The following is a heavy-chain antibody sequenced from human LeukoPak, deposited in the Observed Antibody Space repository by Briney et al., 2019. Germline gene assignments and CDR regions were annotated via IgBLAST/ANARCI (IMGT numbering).Heavy chain of an antibody. CDR3: ATIAVAGTRYYNWFDP. Sequence: SETLSLTCAVYGGSFSGYYWSWIRQPPGKGLEWIGEINHSGSTNYNPSLKSRVTISVDTSKNQFSLKLSSVTAADTAVYYCATIAVAGTRYYNWFDPWGQGTLVTVSS. D-gene: IGHD6-19*01. V-gene: IGHV4-34*01. CDR2: INHSGST. CDR1: GGSFSGYY. J-gene: IGHJ5*02.